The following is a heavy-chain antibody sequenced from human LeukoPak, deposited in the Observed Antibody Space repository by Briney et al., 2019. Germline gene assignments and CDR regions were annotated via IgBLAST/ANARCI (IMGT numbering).Heavy chain of an antibody. Sequence: PGGSLRLSCAASGFTFSSYSMNWVRQAPGKGLEWVSSISSSSSYIYYADSVKGRFTISRDNANNSLYLQMNSLRAEDTAVYYCARELYDFWSGYYITYYYGMDVWGQGTTVTVSS. CDR2: ISSSSSYI. J-gene: IGHJ6*02. D-gene: IGHD3-3*01. V-gene: IGHV3-21*01. CDR1: GFTFSSYS. CDR3: ARELYDFWSGYYITYYYGMDV.